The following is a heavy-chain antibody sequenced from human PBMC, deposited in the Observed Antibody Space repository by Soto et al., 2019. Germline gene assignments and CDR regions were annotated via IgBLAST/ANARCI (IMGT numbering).Heavy chain of an antibody. Sequence: EVQLLESGGGLVQPGGSLRLSCAPSGFTFSAYAMTWVRQAPGKGLEWVSSISNDGGSTYYADSVRGRFTMSRDNLRSTLNLPKVGLRAEEPAVYYCAQDAAAVNPNSRYYYYYMAAWGRGTTVTVSS. CDR3: AQDAAAVNPNSRYYYYYMAA. CDR1: GFTFSAYA. D-gene: IGHD6-25*01. V-gene: IGHV3-23*01. CDR2: ISNDGGST. J-gene: IGHJ6*03.